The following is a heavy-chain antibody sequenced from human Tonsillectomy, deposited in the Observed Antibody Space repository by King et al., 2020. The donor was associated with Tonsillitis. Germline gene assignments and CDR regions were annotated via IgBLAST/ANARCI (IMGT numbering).Heavy chain of an antibody. CDR1: GGSISSSNW. CDR3: ASHRYYYDSSGYYLDY. J-gene: IGHJ4*02. D-gene: IGHD3-22*01. V-gene: IGHV4-4*02. CDR2: IYHSGSN. Sequence: QLQESGPGLVKPSGTLSLTCAVSGGSISSSNWWSWVRQHPGKGLEWIGEIYHSGSNNYNPSLKSRVTISVDKSKNQFSLKLSSVTAADTAVYYCASHRYYYDSSGYYLDYWGQGTLVTVSS.